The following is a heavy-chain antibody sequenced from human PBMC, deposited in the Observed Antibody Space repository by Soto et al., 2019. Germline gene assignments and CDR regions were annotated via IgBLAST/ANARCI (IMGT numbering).Heavy chain of an antibody. CDR3: AKGRNVVVVAATPVDWFDP. CDR2: ISGSGGST. CDR1: GFTFSSYA. D-gene: IGHD2-15*01. Sequence: GGSLRLSCAASGFTFSSYAMSWVRQAPGKGLEWVSAISGSGGSTYYADSVKGRFTISRDNSKNTLYLQMNSLRAEDTAVYYCAKGRNVVVVAATPVDWFDPWGQGTLVTVSS. V-gene: IGHV3-23*01. J-gene: IGHJ5*02.